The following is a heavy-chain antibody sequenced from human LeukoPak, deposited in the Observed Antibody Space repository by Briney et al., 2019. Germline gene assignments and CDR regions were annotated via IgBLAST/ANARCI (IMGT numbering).Heavy chain of an antibody. J-gene: IGHJ3*02. V-gene: IGHV1-69*08. CDR1: GGTFSSYT. CDR2: IIPILGKT. Sequence: SVKVSCKASGGTFSSYTISWVRQAPGQGLEWMGRIIPILGKTNYAQKFQGRVTITADKSTSTAYMELSSLRSEDTAVYYCAREEGPNPFDIWGQGTMVTVSS. CDR3: AREEGPNPFDI.